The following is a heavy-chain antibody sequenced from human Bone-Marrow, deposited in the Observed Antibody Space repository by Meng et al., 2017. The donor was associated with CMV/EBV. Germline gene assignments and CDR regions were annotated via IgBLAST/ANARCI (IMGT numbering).Heavy chain of an antibody. J-gene: IGHJ4*02. CDR3: ARGGGPFDY. Sequence: GQLTRWGAGLLKPSETLSLTCAVYGGSFSGYYWSWIRQPPGKGLEWIGEINHSGSTNYNPSLKSRVTISVDTSKNQFSLKLSSVTAADTAVYYCARGGGPFDYWGQGTLVTVSS. CDR2: INHSGST. V-gene: IGHV4-34*01. D-gene: IGHD3-16*01. CDR1: GGSFSGYY.